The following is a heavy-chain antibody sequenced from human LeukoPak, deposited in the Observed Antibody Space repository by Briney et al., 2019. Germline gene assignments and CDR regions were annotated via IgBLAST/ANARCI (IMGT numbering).Heavy chain of an antibody. D-gene: IGHD6-13*01. J-gene: IGHJ6*02. CDR2: MNPNSGNT. Sequence: GASVKVSCKASGYTFTSYDINWVRQATGQGLEWMGWMNPNSGNTGYAQKFQGRVTMTRNTSISTAYMELSSLRSEGTAVYYCARHDCSSWHYYYYGMDVWGQGTTVTVSS. CDR3: ARHDCSSWHYYYYGMDV. CDR1: GYTFTSYD. V-gene: IGHV1-8*01.